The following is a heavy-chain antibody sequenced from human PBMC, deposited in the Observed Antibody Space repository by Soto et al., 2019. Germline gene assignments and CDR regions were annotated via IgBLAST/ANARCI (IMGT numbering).Heavy chain of an antibody. CDR2: IIPIFGTA. Sequence: ASVKVSCKASGGTFSSYAISWVRQAPGQGLEWMGGIIPIFGTANYAQKFQGRVTITADESTSTAYMELSSLRSEDTAVYYCARVGGDLIVDCSSTSCPKNYYYGMDVWGQGTTVTAP. J-gene: IGHJ6*02. D-gene: IGHD2-2*01. V-gene: IGHV1-69*13. CDR3: ARVGGDLIVDCSSTSCPKNYYYGMDV. CDR1: GGTFSSYA.